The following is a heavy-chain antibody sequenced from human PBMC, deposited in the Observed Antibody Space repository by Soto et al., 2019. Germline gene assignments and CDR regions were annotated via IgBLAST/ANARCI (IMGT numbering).Heavy chain of an antibody. CDR1: GGSISSGDYY. D-gene: IGHD6-6*01. V-gene: IGHV4-31*03. Sequence: QVQLQESGPGLVKPSQTLSLTCTVSGGSISSGDYYWSWIRQHPGKGLEWIGYIYYSGSTHYNPSLKSRVTMSEDTSENQFSLKLSSLTAADTAVYYCARGRYSSSSNWFDPWGQGTLVTVSS. CDR2: IYYSGST. J-gene: IGHJ5*02. CDR3: ARGRYSSSSNWFDP.